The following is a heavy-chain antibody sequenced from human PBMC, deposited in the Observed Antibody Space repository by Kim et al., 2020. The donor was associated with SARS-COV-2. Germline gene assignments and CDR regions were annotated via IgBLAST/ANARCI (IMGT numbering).Heavy chain of an antibody. J-gene: IGHJ4*02. D-gene: IGHD6-19*01. Sequence: GGSLRLSCAASGFTFSSYAMHWVRQAPGKGLEWVAVISYDGSNKYYADSVKGRFTISRDNSKNTLYLQMNSLRAEDTAVYYCARVSRRVQWLGTLGYWGQGTLVTVSS. CDR2: ISYDGSNK. CDR1: GFTFSSYA. V-gene: IGHV3-30*04. CDR3: ARVSRRVQWLGTLGY.